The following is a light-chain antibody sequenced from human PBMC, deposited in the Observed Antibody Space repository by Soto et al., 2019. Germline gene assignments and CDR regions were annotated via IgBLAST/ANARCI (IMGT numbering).Light chain of an antibody. J-gene: IGKJ3*01. CDR2: GAS. CDR1: QSVSSSY. V-gene: IGKV3-20*01. Sequence: EIVLTQSPGTLSLSPGERATLSCRASQSVSSSYLAWYQQKPGQAPRLLIYGASSRATGIPDRFSGSGSGTDLTLTISGLEPEDFAVYYCQQYGSSPFTFGPGTKVDIK. CDR3: QQYGSSPFT.